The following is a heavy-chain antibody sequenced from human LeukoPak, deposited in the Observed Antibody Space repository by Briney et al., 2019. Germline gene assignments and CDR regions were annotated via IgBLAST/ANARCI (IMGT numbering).Heavy chain of an antibody. CDR3: ARHSYYYGSGSYYNNWFDP. CDR1: GGSISSYY. D-gene: IGHD3-10*01. Sequence: SETLSLTCTVSGGSISSYYWSWIRQPAGKGLEWIGRIYTSGSTYYNPSLKSRVTISVDTSKNQFSLKLSSVTAADTAVYYCARHSYYYGSGSYYNNWFDPWGQGTLVTVSS. CDR2: IYTSGST. V-gene: IGHV4-4*07. J-gene: IGHJ5*02.